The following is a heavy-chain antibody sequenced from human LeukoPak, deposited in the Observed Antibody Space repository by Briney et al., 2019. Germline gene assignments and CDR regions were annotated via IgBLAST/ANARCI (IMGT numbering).Heavy chain of an antibody. Sequence: PGGSLRLSCAASGLTFSNYGMHWVRQAPGKGLEWVAFIRYDASYRYYADSVKGRFTISRDNSENTLYLQMNRLGLEDTAVYYCVGDFDYWGQGTLVTVSS. CDR2: IRYDASYR. CDR3: VGDFDY. D-gene: IGHD3-16*01. V-gene: IGHV3-30*02. CDR1: GLTFSNYG. J-gene: IGHJ4*02.